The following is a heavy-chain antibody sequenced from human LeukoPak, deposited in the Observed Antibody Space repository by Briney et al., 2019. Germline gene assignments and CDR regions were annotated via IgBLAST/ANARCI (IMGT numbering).Heavy chain of an antibody. V-gene: IGHV4-59*01. J-gene: IGHJ4*02. CDR3: ARVVRSSGWYALS. CDR1: GGSISSYY. D-gene: IGHD6-19*01. Sequence: SETLSLTCTVSGGSISSYYWSWIRQPPGKGLEWIGYIYYSGGTNYNPSLKSRVTISVDTSKNQFSLKLSSVTAADTAVYYCARVVRSSGWYALSWGQGTLVTVSS. CDR2: IYYSGGT.